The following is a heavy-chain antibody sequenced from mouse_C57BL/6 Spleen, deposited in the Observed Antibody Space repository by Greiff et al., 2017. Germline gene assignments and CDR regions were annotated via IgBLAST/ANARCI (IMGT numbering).Heavy chain of an antibody. J-gene: IGHJ3*01. CDR1: GFTFSSYT. V-gene: IGHV5-9*01. D-gene: IGHD4-1*01. CDR3: AKAGLGRFAY. Sequence: EVNVVESGGGLVKPGGSLKLSCAASGFTFSSYTMSWVRQTPEKRLEWVATISGGGGNTYYPDSVKGRFTISRDNAKNTLYLQMSSLRSEDTALYYCAKAGLGRFAYWGQGTLVTVSA. CDR2: ISGGGGNT.